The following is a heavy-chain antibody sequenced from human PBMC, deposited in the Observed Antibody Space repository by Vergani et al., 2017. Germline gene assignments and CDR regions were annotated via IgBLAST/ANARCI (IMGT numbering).Heavy chain of an antibody. D-gene: IGHD3-22*01. CDR3: ARAGLNYYDSSGYYNFDY. V-gene: IGHV3-23*01. Sequence: EVQLLESGGNLIQPGGSLRLSCGASGFTFSSYAMTWVRLAPGKGLQWVSAISGSGGNTFYTDSVKGRFTISRDNAKNSLYLQMNSLRAEDTAVYYCARAGLNYYDSSGYYNFDYWGQGTLVTVSS. CDR2: ISGSGGNT. J-gene: IGHJ4*02. CDR1: GFTFSSYA.